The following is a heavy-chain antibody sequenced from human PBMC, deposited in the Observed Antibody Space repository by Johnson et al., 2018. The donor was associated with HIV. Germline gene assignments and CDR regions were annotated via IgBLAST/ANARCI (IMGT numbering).Heavy chain of an antibody. Sequence: VQLVESGGGLVQPGRSLRLSCPASGFTFGDYAMNWFRQAPGKGLEWVGFTRSKAYSGTTEYATSVKGRFSISRDDSKSIAYLQMNSLKTGDTAMYDCSFYGSGGSCYGGYAFDIWGQGTMVTVSS. CDR3: SFYGSGGSCYGGYAFDI. J-gene: IGHJ3*02. CDR1: GFTFGDYA. V-gene: IGHV3-49*03. D-gene: IGHD2-15*01. CDR2: TRSKAYSGTT.